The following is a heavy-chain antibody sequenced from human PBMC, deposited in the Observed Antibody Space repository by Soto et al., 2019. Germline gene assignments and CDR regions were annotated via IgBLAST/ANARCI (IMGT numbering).Heavy chain of an antibody. D-gene: IGHD6-19*01. CDR2: INPSGGST. J-gene: IGHJ6*02. CDR3: ARDRSSGWYYYYYGMDV. CDR1: GYTFTSYY. V-gene: IGHV1-46*01. Sequence: ASVKVSFKASGYTFTSYYMHWLRQAPGQGLEWMGIINPSGGSTSYAQKFQGRVTMTRDTSTSTVYMELSSLRSEDTAVYYCARDRSSGWYYYYYGMDVWGQGTTVTVSS.